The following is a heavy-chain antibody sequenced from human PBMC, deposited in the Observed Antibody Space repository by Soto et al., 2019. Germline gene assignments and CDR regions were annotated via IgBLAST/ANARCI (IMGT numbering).Heavy chain of an antibody. CDR2: IDTSGNT. D-gene: IGHD6-13*01. Sequence: SETLSLTCTVSGGSISTYYWSWIRQPAGKGLEWIGRIDTSGNTNYNPSLKSRVTMSVDTSKKQFSLKLTSVTAADTAVYYCARYSSNWFQTEGMDVWGQGTTVTV. J-gene: IGHJ6*02. CDR1: GGSISTYY. V-gene: IGHV4-4*07. CDR3: ARYSSNWFQTEGMDV.